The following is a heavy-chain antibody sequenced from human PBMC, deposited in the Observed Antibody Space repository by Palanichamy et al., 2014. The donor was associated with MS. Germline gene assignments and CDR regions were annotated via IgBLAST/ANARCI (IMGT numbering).Heavy chain of an antibody. Sequence: EVQLVEVWGEALVQPGRSLRLSCAASGFTFDDYAMHWVRQPPGKGLEWVSGISWNSVSIDYADSVKGRFTISRDNAENSLYLQMNSLRPEDTALYYCVKALTGGLGPTSDYWGQGTLVTVSS. CDR1: GFTFDDYA. CDR2: ISWNSVSI. V-gene: IGHV3-9*01. CDR3: VKALTGGLGPTSDY. J-gene: IGHJ4*02. D-gene: IGHD1-26*01.